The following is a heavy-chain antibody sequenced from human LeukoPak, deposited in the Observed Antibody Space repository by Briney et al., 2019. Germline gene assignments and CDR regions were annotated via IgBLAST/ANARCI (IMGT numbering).Heavy chain of an antibody. J-gene: IGHJ4*02. CDR2: ISGSGGST. Sequence: GGSLRLSCAASGFTFSSYAMSWVRQAPGKGLEWVSAISGSGGSTYYADSVKGRFTISRDNSKNTLYLQMNSLRAEDTAVYYCAKDQCSSTSCYPPGSFDYWGQGTLVTVSS. D-gene: IGHD2-2*01. V-gene: IGHV3-23*01. CDR3: AKDQCSSTSCYPPGSFDY. CDR1: GFTFSSYA.